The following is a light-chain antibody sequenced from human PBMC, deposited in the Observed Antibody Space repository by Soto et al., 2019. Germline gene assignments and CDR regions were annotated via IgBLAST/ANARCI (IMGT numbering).Light chain of an antibody. V-gene: IGLV2-14*03. Sequence: QSALTQPGSVSGSPGQSITISCTGTSSDIGAYNVVYRYQQHPGKAPKLMLYDVNIRPSGVSNLFAGSKSGNTASLTISGLQAEDEADYYCTSWTTSTTMIFGGGTKVTVL. CDR3: TSWTTSTTMI. CDR1: SSDIGAYNV. J-gene: IGLJ2*01. CDR2: DVN.